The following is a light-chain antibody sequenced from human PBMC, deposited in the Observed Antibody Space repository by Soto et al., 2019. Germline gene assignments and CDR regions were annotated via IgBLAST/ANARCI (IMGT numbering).Light chain of an antibody. CDR2: EVF. Sequence: QSVLTQPASVSGSPGQSTTISCSGTTGDVGGYNYVSWYQQHPGKAPRLLIYEVFKRPSGVSDRFSGSKSGDSASLTIARLQAEDEADYYCFSYTTRSTRVFGTGTKVTVL. CDR1: TGDVGGYNY. CDR3: FSYTTRSTRV. J-gene: IGLJ1*01. V-gene: IGLV2-14*03.